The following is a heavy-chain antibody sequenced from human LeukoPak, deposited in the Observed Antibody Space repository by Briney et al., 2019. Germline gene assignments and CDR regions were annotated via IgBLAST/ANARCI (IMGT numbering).Heavy chain of an antibody. CDR1: GFTFNSYW. Sequence: GGSLRLSCAASGFTFNSYWMHWVRHAPGKGLVWVSRINSDESRTAYADSVKGRFSISRDNAKNTLYLQMNSLRAEDTAVYYCARGYGDWFDPWGQGTLVTVSS. V-gene: IGHV3-74*01. D-gene: IGHD4-17*01. CDR2: INSDESRT. J-gene: IGHJ5*02. CDR3: ARGYGDWFDP.